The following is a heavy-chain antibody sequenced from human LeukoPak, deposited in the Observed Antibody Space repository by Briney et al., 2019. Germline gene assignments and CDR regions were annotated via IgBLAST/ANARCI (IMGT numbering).Heavy chain of an antibody. D-gene: IGHD3-10*01. V-gene: IGHV3-7*01. J-gene: IGHJ4*02. Sequence: GGSLRLSCAASEFTFSNNWMSWVRQAPGKGLEWVANIKQDGSEKYYVDSVKGRFTISRDNAKNSLYLQMNSLRAEDTAVYYCARDTPIPYYYGSGSYPGDYWGQGTLVTVSS. CDR2: IKQDGSEK. CDR3: ARDTPIPYYYGSGSYPGDY. CDR1: EFTFSNNW.